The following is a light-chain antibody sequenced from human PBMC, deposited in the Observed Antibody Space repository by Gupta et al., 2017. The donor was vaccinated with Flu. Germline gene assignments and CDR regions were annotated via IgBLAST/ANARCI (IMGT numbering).Light chain of an antibody. CDR1: QSISSW. Sequence: VGYRVTITCRASQSISSWLSWYQQKPEKAPKLLIYKASTLESGVPSRFSGSGFGTEFTLNISSLQPDDFATYYCQEYNSYWAFGQGTKVEIK. V-gene: IGKV1-5*03. J-gene: IGKJ1*01. CDR3: QEYNSYWA. CDR2: KAS.